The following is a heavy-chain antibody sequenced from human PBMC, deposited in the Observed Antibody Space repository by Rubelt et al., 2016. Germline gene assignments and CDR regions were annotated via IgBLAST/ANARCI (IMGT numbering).Heavy chain of an antibody. Sequence: VESGGGLVKPGGSLRLSCTASGFTFSNAWMSWVRQAPGKGLEWVAIIWYDGGNKYYADSVKGRFTISRDNAKNSLYLQMNSLRAEDTAVYYCARASSGYDFDYWGQGMLVTVSS. D-gene: IGHD3-22*01. CDR2: IWYDGGNK. CDR1: GFTFSNAW. CDR3: ARASSGYDFDY. J-gene: IGHJ4*02. V-gene: IGHV3-7*03.